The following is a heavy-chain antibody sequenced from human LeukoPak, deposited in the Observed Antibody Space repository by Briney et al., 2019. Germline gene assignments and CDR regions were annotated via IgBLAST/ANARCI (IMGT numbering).Heavy chain of an antibody. Sequence: GGSLRLSCAASGFTFSSYEMNWVRQAPGKGLEWVSYISISGSTIYYADSVKGRFTISRDNAKNSLYLQMNSLRAEDTAVYYCAGIYGFRCPFWFDPWGQGTLVTVSS. V-gene: IGHV3-48*03. CDR3: AGIYGFRCPFWFDP. CDR1: GFTFSSYE. D-gene: IGHD3-3*01. J-gene: IGHJ5*02. CDR2: ISISGSTI.